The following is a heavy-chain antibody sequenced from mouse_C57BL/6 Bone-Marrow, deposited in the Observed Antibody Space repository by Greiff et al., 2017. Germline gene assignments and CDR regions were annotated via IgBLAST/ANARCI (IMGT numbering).Heavy chain of an antibody. Sequence: QVQLQQSGAELVRPGTSVKMSCKASGYTFTNYWIGWAKQRPGHGLEWIGDIYPGGGYTNYNEKFKGKATLTADKSSSTAYMQFSGLTSEDSAIYYCARRLGHWYFDVWGTGTTVTVSS. J-gene: IGHJ1*03. CDR1: GYTFTNYW. CDR3: ARRLGHWYFDV. V-gene: IGHV1-63*01. D-gene: IGHD4-1*01. CDR2: IYPGGGYT.